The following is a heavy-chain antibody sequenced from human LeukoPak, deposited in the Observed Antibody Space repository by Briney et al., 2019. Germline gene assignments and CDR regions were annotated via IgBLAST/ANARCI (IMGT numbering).Heavy chain of an antibody. D-gene: IGHD6-13*01. CDR2: ISSSSSYI. CDR1: GFTFSGYA. V-gene: IGHV3-21*01. J-gene: IGHJ4*02. CDR3: ARDNSSWMKFFDY. Sequence: GGSLRLSCAASGFTFSGYAMSWVRQAPGKGLEWVSSISSSSSYIYYADSVKGRFTISRDNAKNSLYLQMNSPRAEDTAVYYCARDNSSWMKFFDYWGQGTLVTVSS.